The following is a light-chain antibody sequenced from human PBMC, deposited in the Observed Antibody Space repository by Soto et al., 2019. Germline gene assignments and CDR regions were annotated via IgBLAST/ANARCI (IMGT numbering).Light chain of an antibody. CDR2: DAS. J-gene: IGKJ3*01. Sequence: DIQMTQSPSTLSASVGDRVTITCRASQSISSWLAWYQQKPGKAPKLLIYDASSLESGVPSRFSGRGSGTEFTLISSSLQPDDFATYYCQQYNSYLTFGPGTKVDIK. CDR3: QQYNSYLT. CDR1: QSISSW. V-gene: IGKV1-5*01.